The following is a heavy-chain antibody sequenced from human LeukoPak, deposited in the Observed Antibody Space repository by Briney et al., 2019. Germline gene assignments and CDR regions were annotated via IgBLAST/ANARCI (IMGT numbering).Heavy chain of an antibody. Sequence: ASVTVSCKASEYTFTGYYLHWVRQAPGQGLEYLGAFYPRGGSPTYAQEFQGRVTMTSDTSTSTVYMELSSLRVEDTAMYYCASAKSESGGFYYWGQGTLVTVSA. CDR3: ASAKSESGGFYY. J-gene: IGHJ4*02. CDR2: FYPRGGSP. CDR1: EYTFTGYY. V-gene: IGHV1-46*01.